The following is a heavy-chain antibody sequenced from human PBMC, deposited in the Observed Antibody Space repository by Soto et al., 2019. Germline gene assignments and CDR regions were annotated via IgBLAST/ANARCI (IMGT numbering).Heavy chain of an antibody. V-gene: IGHV2-70*11. Sequence: GSGPTLVNPTQTLTLTCTFSGFSLSTSGMCVSWIRQPPGEALEWLARIDWDDDKYYSTSLKTRLTISKDTSKNQVVLTMTNMDPVDTATYYCARIRRRGIFGVVISRKYYYYYLAVWGKGTTVTVSS. CDR2: IDWDDDK. CDR3: ARIRRRGIFGVVISRKYYYYYLAV. D-gene: IGHD3-3*01. CDR1: GFSLSTSGMC. J-gene: IGHJ6*03.